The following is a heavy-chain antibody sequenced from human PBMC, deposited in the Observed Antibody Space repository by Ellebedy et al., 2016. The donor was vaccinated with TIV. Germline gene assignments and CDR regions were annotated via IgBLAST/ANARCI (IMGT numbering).Heavy chain of an antibody. J-gene: IGHJ6*03. CDR2: INSDGSST. CDR1: GFTFRSYW. V-gene: IGHV3-74*01. CDR3: ARDWDSPGDYYMDV. D-gene: IGHD1-26*01. Sequence: GGSLRLXCVVSGFTFRSYWMHWVRQAPGKGLVWVSRINSDGSSTNYADSVKGRFTISRDKAKNTLYLQMNSLRAEDTAVYYCARDWDSPGDYYMDVWGKGTTVTVSS.